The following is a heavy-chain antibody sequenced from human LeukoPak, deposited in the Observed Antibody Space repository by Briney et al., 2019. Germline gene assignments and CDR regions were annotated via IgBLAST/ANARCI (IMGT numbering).Heavy chain of an antibody. CDR2: INTNTGNP. D-gene: IGHD1-26*01. J-gene: IGHJ4*02. V-gene: IGHV7-4-1*02. CDR1: GYTFTSYA. CDR3: ARVKGGSYWEAYDY. Sequence: ASVKVSCKASGYTFTSYAMNWVRQAPGQGLGWMGWINTNTGNPTYAQGFTGRFVFSLDTSVSTAYLQISSLKAEDTAVYYCARVKGGSYWEAYDYWGQGTLVTVSS.